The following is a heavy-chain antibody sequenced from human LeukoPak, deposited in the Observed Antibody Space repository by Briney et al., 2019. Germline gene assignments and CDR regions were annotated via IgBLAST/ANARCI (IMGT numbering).Heavy chain of an antibody. CDR1: GGTFSSYA. V-gene: IGHV1-69*04. J-gene: IGHJ5*02. CDR2: IIPILGIA. Sequence: SVKVSCKASGGTFSSYAISWVRQAPGQGLEWMGRIIPILGIANYAQKFQGRVTITADKSTSTAYMELSSLRSEDTAVYYCARDSAVTTFFVGRFDPWGQGTLVTVSS. CDR3: ARDSAVTTFFVGRFDP. D-gene: IGHD4-11*01.